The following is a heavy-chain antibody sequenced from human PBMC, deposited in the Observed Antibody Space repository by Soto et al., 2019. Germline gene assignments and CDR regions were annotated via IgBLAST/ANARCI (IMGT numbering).Heavy chain of an antibody. D-gene: IGHD4-17*01. J-gene: IGHJ6*02. Sequence: SETLSLPFTVSGGSVSSGSYYWSWIRQPPGKGLEWIGYIYYSGSTNYNPSLKSRVTISVDTSKNQFSLKLSSVTAADTAVYYCGRVWGDYGDYTPSHGRDVWGQGTTVTVCS. CDR2: IYYSGST. CDR1: GGSVSSGSYY. CDR3: GRVWGDYGDYTPSHGRDV. V-gene: IGHV4-61*01.